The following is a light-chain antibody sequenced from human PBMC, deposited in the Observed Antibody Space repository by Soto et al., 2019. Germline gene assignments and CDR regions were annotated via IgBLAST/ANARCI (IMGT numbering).Light chain of an antibody. CDR3: GTWDSSLSVV. V-gene: IGLV1-51*01. CDR2: ENK. J-gene: IGLJ3*02. CDR1: SSNIGNNY. Sequence: QSVLTQPPSVSAAPGQKVTISCSGSSSNIGNNYVSWYQQLPGTAPKLLIYENKKRPSGIPDRFSGSKSGASATLGITGLQTGDEADYYCGTWDSSLSVVFGGGTKVTVL.